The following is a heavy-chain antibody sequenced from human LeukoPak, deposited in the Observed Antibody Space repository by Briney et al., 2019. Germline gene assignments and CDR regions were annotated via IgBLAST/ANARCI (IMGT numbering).Heavy chain of an antibody. CDR2: ILNDGGST. D-gene: IGHD5-18*01. Sequence: PGGSLRPSCAASGFTFNRYWMHWVRQAPGEGPVWVAHILNDGGSTSYADSVKGRFTISRDNAKNTLSLQMNSLRAEDTAVYYCVRHNYGYDYWGQGTPVTVSS. J-gene: IGHJ4*02. V-gene: IGHV3-74*01. CDR3: VRHNYGYDY. CDR1: GFTFNRYW.